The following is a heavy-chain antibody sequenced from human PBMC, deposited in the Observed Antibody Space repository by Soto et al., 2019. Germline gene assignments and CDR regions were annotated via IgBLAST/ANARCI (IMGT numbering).Heavy chain of an antibody. CDR2: MYHSGST. Sequence: PSETLSLTCSVSGGSVNSGGYYWGWVRQHPGEGLEWIAYMYHSGSTYFNPSLRSRVAISVDTSKNQVSLIMRSVTAADTALYYCARVRGFAREFDYWGQGMLVTVSS. CDR1: GGSVNSGGYY. CDR3: ARVRGFAREFDY. V-gene: IGHV4-31*03. J-gene: IGHJ4*02.